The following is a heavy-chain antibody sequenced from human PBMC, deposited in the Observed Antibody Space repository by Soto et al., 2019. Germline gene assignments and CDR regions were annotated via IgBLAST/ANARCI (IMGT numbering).Heavy chain of an antibody. CDR3: ARGGYCSGGSCYWFDP. D-gene: IGHD2-15*01. CDR1: GGSISSGGYS. J-gene: IGHJ5*02. Sequence: SETLSLTCAVSGGSISSGGYSWSWIRQPPGKGLEWIGYIYHSGSTYYNPSLKSRVTISVDRSKNQFSLKLSSVTAADTAVYYCARGGYCSGGSCYWFDPWGQGTLVTVSS. V-gene: IGHV4-30-2*01. CDR2: IYHSGST.